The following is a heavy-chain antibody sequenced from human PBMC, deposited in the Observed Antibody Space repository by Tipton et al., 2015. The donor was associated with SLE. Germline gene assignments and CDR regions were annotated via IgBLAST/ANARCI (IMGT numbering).Heavy chain of an antibody. Sequence: SLRLSCAASGFSFDDYAMHWVRQAPGKGLEWVSGISWNSGTIGYADSVKGRFTLSRDNAKNSLYLQMNSLRAEDTALYYCAKEVYYYGSAKSYYGMDVWGQGTTVTVSS. V-gene: IGHV3-9*01. CDR2: ISWNSGTI. CDR3: AKEVYYYGSAKSYYGMDV. CDR1: GFSFDDYA. D-gene: IGHD3-10*01. J-gene: IGHJ6*02.